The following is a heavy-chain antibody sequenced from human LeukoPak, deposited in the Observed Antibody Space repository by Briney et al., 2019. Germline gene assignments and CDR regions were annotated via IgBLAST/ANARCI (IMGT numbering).Heavy chain of an antibody. CDR2: INPNSGGT. CDR1: GGTFSSYA. Sequence: ASVKVSCKASGGTFSSYAISWVRQAPGQGLEWMGWINPNSGGTNYAQKFQGRVTMTRDTSISTAYMELSRLRSDDTAVYYCARDDDFWSGYFFWGQGTLVTVSS. J-gene: IGHJ4*02. D-gene: IGHD3-3*01. CDR3: ARDDDFWSGYFF. V-gene: IGHV1-2*02.